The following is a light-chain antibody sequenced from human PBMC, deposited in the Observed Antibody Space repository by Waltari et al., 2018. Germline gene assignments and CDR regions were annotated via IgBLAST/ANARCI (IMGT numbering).Light chain of an antibody. CDR3: QQYGSSPLT. CDR2: GAS. Sequence: DTVLAQSPGTLSLSLGDSATLSCRASQSVSRDYLAWYQQKPGQAPRLLIYGASSRATGIPARFSGSGSGTDFTLTITRLEPEDFAVYYCQQYGSSPLTFGGGTKVDIK. J-gene: IGKJ4*01. V-gene: IGKV3-20*01. CDR1: QSVSRDY.